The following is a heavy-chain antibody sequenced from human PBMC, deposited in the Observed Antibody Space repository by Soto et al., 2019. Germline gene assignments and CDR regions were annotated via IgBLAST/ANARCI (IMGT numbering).Heavy chain of an antibody. CDR3: ARAVGYFDWLLSFDY. V-gene: IGHV3-7*04. Sequence: GGSLRLSCAASGFTFSSYWMSWVRQAPGKGLEWVANIKQHGSEKYYVDSVKGRFTISRDNAKNSLYLQMNSLRAEDTAVYYCARAVGYFDWLLSFDYWGQGTLVTVSS. D-gene: IGHD3-9*01. CDR2: IKQHGSEK. CDR1: GFTFSSYW. J-gene: IGHJ4*02.